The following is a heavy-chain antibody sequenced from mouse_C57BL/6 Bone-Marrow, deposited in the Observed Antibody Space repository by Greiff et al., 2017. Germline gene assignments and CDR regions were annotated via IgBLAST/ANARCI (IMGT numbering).Heavy chain of an antibody. Sequence: EVKLVESGGGLVKPGGSLKLSCAASGFTFSSYAMSWVRQTPEKRLEWVATISDGGSYTYYPDNVKGRFTISRDNAKNNLYLQMSHLKSEDTAMYYCARRGLRVYFDYWGQGTTLTVSS. V-gene: IGHV5-4*03. J-gene: IGHJ2*01. D-gene: IGHD3-3*01. CDR1: GFTFSSYA. CDR2: ISDGGSYT. CDR3: ARRGLRVYFDY.